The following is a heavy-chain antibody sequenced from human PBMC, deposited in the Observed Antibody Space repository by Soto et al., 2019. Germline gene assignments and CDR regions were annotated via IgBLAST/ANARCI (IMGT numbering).Heavy chain of an antibody. CDR2: ISSSSSYI. CDR1: GFTFSSYS. V-gene: IGHV3-21*01. D-gene: IGHD6-6*01. J-gene: IGHJ6*02. Sequence: GSLRLSCAASGFTFSSYSMNWVRQAPGKGLEWVSSISSSSSYIYYADSVKGRFTISRDNAKNSLYLQMNSLRAEDTAVYYCARDSYQDSSSDYYYYYGMDVWGQGTTVTVS. CDR3: ARDSYQDSSSDYYYYYGMDV.